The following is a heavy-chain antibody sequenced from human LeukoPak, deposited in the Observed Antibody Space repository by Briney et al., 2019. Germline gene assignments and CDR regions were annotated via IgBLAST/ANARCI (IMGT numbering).Heavy chain of an antibody. CDR2: INPSGGDI. V-gene: IGHV1-46*01. CDR1: GDTFIRSY. D-gene: IGHD3-22*01. CDR3: ARWDSSVGTAFDI. J-gene: IGHJ3*02. Sequence: ASVRVSCKASGDTFIRSYMHWVRQAPGQGLEWMGIINPSGGDIRYAQKFQGRVTMTRDTSTSTVYLELRSLRSDDTAVYYCARWDSSVGTAFDIWGQGTMITISS.